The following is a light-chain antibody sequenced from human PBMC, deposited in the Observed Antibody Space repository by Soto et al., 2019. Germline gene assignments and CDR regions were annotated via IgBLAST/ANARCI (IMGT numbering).Light chain of an antibody. CDR3: QHYGGVWT. CDR1: QSISNR. V-gene: IGKV1-5*01. CDR2: DAS. Sequence: DIQMTQSPSTLSASVGDRVTITCRASQSISNRLAWYQQKPGKAPKVLIYDASSLESGVPSRFSGSGSATEFILTISSLQPDDFATYHWQHYGGVWTFGQGTKVDIK. J-gene: IGKJ1*01.